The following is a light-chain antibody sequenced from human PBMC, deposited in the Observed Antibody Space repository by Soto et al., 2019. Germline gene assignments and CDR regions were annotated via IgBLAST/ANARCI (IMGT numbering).Light chain of an antibody. CDR1: QTVRTNY. CDR2: GAS. CDR3: QRYSDSPLT. J-gene: IGKJ4*01. Sequence: EIVLTQSPGTLSLSPEERATLSCRASQTVRTNYLAWFQHKPGQAPRLLIYGASSRATGIPDRFSGSGSGTDFTLTINRLEPEDFAVYFCQRYSDSPLTFGGGTKVEIK. V-gene: IGKV3-20*01.